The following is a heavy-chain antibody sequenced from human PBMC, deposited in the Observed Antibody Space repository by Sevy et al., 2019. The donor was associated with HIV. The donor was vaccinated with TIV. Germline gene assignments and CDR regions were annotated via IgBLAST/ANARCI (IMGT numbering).Heavy chain of an antibody. V-gene: IGHV5-51*01. CDR2: IYPGDSDT. CDR1: GNSFTNSW. Sequence: GESLKISCKASGNSFTNSWIGWVRQMPGKGLEWMGIIYPGDSDTRYSPSFQGHVTISADKSISTAYLQWSSLKASDTAMYYCVRRNVDYGKIDYWGQGTLVTVSS. D-gene: IGHD4-17*01. J-gene: IGHJ4*02. CDR3: VRRNVDYGKIDY.